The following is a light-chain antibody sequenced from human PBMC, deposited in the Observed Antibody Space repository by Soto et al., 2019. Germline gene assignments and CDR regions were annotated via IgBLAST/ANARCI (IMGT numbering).Light chain of an antibody. Sequence: QSALTQPASVSGSPGQSITISCTGTSSDIGAYNLASWYQQHPGKAPKVMIYEGSGRPSGVSNRFSGSKSGNTASLTISGLPAEDEADYYCCSYAVGDTYVCGTGTKLTVL. CDR1: SSDIGAYNL. CDR2: EGS. J-gene: IGLJ1*01. V-gene: IGLV2-23*01. CDR3: CSYAVGDTYV.